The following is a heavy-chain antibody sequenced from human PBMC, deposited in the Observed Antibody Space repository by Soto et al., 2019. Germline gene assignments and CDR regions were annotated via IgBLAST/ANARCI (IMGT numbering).Heavy chain of an antibody. D-gene: IGHD4-17*01. V-gene: IGHV3-30*18. CDR1: GFTFSSYG. J-gene: IGHJ5*01. CDR3: AKDLDDYGDYVFVY. CDR2: ISYDGSNK. Sequence: GGSLRLSCAASGFTFSSYGMHWVRQAPGKGLEWVAVISYDGSNKYYADSVKGRFTISRDNSKNTLYLQMNSLRAEDTAVYYCAKDLDDYGDYVFVYWGQGTLVTVSS.